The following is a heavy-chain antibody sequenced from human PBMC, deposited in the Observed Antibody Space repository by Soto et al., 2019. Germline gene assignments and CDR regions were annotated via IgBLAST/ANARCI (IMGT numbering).Heavy chain of an antibody. CDR2: IYPGDSNT. CDR3: ARHAYDFWSGHPNPRYYYGMDV. D-gene: IGHD3-3*01. J-gene: IGHJ6*02. CDR1: GYSFTSYW. V-gene: IGHV5-51*01. Sequence: GESLKISCKGSGYSFTSYWIGWVRQMPGKGLEWMGIIYPGDSNTRYSPSLQGQVTISVDKSISTAYLQWSSLKATDSAMYYCARHAYDFWSGHPNPRYYYGMDVWGQGTTVTVSS.